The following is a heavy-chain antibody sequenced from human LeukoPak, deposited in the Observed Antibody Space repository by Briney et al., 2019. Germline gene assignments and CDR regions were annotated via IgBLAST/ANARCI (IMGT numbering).Heavy chain of an antibody. CDR3: AGAYLSAAAAANQNWFDP. Sequence: GASVKVSCKASGYTFTSYYMHWVRQAPGQGLEWMGIINPSGGSTSYAQKFQGRVTMTRDMSTSTVYMELSSLRSEDTAVYYCAGAYLSAAAAANQNWFDPWGRGTLVTVSS. V-gene: IGHV1-46*01. CDR1: GYTFTSYY. D-gene: IGHD6-13*01. CDR2: INPSGGST. J-gene: IGHJ5*02.